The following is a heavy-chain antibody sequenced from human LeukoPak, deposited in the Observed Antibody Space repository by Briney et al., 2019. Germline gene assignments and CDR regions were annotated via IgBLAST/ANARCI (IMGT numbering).Heavy chain of an antibody. J-gene: IGHJ3*02. CDR3: ARPGEMATTRGAFDI. D-gene: IGHD3-10*01. CDR1: GFTFSSYA. V-gene: IGHV3-30-3*01. Sequence: GGSLRLSCAASGFTFSSYAMHWVRQAPGKGLEWVAVISYDGSNKYYADSVKGRFTISRDNSKNTLYLQMNSLRAEDTAVYYCARPGEMATTRGAFDIWGQGTMVTVSS. CDR2: ISYDGSNK.